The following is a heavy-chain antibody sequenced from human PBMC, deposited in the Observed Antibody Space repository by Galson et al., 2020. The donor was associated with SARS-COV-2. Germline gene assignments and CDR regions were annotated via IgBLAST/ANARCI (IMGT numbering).Heavy chain of an antibody. CDR1: GDSISSGDYY. Sequence: SETLSFTCTVSGDSISSGDYYWTWIRQPAAKGLEWIGRIHSGESTNYNPALLSRVTISTDTSKNQFSLKLNSVTAADTAIYYCARKRLDAFDIWGQGTMVTVSS. J-gene: IGHJ3*02. CDR2: IHSGEST. V-gene: IGHV4-61*02. CDR3: ARKRLDAFDI.